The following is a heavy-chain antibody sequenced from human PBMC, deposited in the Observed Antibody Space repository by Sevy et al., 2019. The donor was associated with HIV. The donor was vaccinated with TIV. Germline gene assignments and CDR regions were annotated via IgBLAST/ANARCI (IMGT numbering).Heavy chain of an antibody. CDR1: GFTFSAYA. CDR2: ISGVDSST. Sequence: GGSLRLSCTASGFTFSAYAMTWFRQAPGKGLEWVSTISGVDSSTYYADSVKGRFIISRDNSKNTLYLEMNRLRVDDTAVYFCAKNGGLYFDSSNYDWGQGTLVTVSS. D-gene: IGHD3-22*01. CDR3: AKNGGLYFDSSNYD. V-gene: IGHV3-23*01. J-gene: IGHJ4*02.